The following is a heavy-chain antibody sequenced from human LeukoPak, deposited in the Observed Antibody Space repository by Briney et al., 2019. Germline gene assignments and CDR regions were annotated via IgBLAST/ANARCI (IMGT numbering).Heavy chain of an antibody. Sequence: ASVKVSCKASGYTFTSYGISWVRQAPGQGLEWMGWISAYNGNTNYAQKLQGRVTTTTDTSTSTAYMELRSLRSDDTAVYYCARDRRIAVAGTSDYWGQGTLVTVSS. CDR3: ARDRRIAVAGTSDY. CDR1: GYTFTSYG. D-gene: IGHD6-19*01. J-gene: IGHJ4*02. CDR2: ISAYNGNT. V-gene: IGHV1-18*01.